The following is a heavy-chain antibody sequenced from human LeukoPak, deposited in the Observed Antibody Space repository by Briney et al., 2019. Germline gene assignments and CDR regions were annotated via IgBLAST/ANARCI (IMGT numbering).Heavy chain of an antibody. CDR3: ARGEYSYAAYYYMDV. D-gene: IGHD5-18*01. CDR1: GFTFSNYG. Sequence: GGSLRLSCAASGFTFSNYGMHWVRQAPGKGLEWVAFIRSDGINKYHADSVKGRFTISRDNSKNTLYLQMNSLRAEDTAVYYCARGEYSYAAYYYMDVWGKGTTVTVSS. CDR2: IRSDGINK. J-gene: IGHJ6*03. V-gene: IGHV3-30*02.